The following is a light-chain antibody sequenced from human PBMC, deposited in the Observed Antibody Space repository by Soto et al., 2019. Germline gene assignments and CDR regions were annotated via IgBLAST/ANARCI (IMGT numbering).Light chain of an antibody. Sequence: IVLTQSPGTLSLSPGERATLSCRASQSLRSTYFAWYQQKPGQAPRLLIYGASTRATGVPDRFSGTGSGTDFTLTISRLEPEDFAVYHCQHYGSSPGTFGQGTKVDIK. J-gene: IGKJ1*01. CDR3: QHYGSSPGT. V-gene: IGKV3-20*01. CDR2: GAS. CDR1: QSLRSTY.